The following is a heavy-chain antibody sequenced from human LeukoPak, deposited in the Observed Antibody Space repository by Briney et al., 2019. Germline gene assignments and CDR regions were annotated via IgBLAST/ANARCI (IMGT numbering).Heavy chain of an antibody. V-gene: IGHV3-11*04. J-gene: IGHJ6*03. D-gene: IGHD4-17*01. Sequence: PGGSLRLSCAASGFTFSDYYISWIRQAPGKGLEWVSYISSSGSTTYYADSVKGRFTISRDNAKNSLYLQMNSLRAEDTAVHYCAREPAMTTVIPTYYYYYMDVWGKGTTVTVSS. CDR1: GFTFSDYY. CDR3: AREPAMTTVIPTYYYYYMDV. CDR2: ISSSGSTT.